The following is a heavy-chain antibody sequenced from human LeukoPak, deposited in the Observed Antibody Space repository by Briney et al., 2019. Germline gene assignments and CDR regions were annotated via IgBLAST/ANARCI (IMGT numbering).Heavy chain of an antibody. J-gene: IGHJ3*02. CDR3: ARGANSTFDI. D-gene: IGHD4-23*01. V-gene: IGHV6-1*01. CDR1: RDSVSRGAVA. CDR2: TYAGSS. Sequence: SQTPSPTFSISRDSVSRGAVALKWIRHPPSRGLEWLGRTYAGSSQYAPSQRNRITISPDTSRNQFSLQLNSVTPGDTALYYCARGANSTFDIWGQGTVVTVSS.